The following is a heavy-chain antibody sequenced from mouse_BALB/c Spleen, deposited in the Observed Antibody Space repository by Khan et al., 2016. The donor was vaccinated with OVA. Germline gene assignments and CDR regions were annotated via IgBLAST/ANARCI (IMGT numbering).Heavy chain of an antibody. CDR1: GYTFTNYG. J-gene: IGHJ4*01. CDR3: ARDWDEGYAMDY. Sequence: LVESGPELKKPGETVKISCKASGYTFTNYGMNWVKQAPGKGLKWMGWINTYTGEPTYADDFKGRFAFSLETSASTAYLQINNLKNEDTATYYCARDWDEGYAMDYWGQGTSVTVSS. D-gene: IGHD4-1*01. CDR2: INTYTGEP. V-gene: IGHV9-3-1*01.